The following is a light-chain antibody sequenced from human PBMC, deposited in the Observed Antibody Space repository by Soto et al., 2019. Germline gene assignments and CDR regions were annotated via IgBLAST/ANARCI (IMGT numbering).Light chain of an antibody. V-gene: IGKV3-15*01. Sequence: EIVMTQSPATLSVSPGERATLSCRASQSVSSNLAWYQQKPGQAPRLLIYGASTRATGIPARFSGSGSGTAFTITISSLQSEDFAVYYCQQYNNWPPFTFGPGTKVDIK. CDR3: QQYNNWPPFT. CDR2: GAS. J-gene: IGKJ3*01. CDR1: QSVSSN.